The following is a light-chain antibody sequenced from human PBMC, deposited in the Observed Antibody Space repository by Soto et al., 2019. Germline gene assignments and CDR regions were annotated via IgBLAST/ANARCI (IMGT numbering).Light chain of an antibody. V-gene: IGKV3-20*01. CDR3: QQYGSSPT. CDR2: GAS. J-gene: IGKJ1*01. CDR1: QSVGGNS. Sequence: ETVLTQSPGTLSLSPGERATVSCRASQSVGGNSLAWYQQRPGQAPRLLIYGASSRATGIPDRFSGSGSGTDFTLTISRLEPEDFAVYYCQQYGSSPTFGQGTKVDIK.